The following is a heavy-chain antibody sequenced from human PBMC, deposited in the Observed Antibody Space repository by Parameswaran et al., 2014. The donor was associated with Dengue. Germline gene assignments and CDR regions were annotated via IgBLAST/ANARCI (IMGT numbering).Heavy chain of an antibody. V-gene: IGHV1-69*01. J-gene: IGHJ5*02. Sequence: SWVRQAPGQGLEWMGGIIPIFGTTNYAQKFQGRVTITVDGSTSTAYMELSSLRSEDTAVYYCARVGGTYGEGWFDPWGQGTPVTVSS. CDR3: ARVGGTYGEGWFDP. D-gene: IGHD1-26*01. CDR2: IIPIFGTT.